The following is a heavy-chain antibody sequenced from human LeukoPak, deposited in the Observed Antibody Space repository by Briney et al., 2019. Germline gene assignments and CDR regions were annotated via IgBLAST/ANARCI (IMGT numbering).Heavy chain of an antibody. CDR3: ARDNYYDTSGYFDY. CDR2: IYYSGNS. Sequence: SETLSLTCTVSGDSFSSSNYFWVWIRQPPGKGLEWIGSIYYSGNSYYNPSLKSRVTISVDTSKNHFSLKLRSVSAADTAVYYCARDNYYDTSGYFDYWGQGTLVTVSS. J-gene: IGHJ4*02. CDR1: GDSFSSSNYF. D-gene: IGHD3-22*01. V-gene: IGHV4-39*02.